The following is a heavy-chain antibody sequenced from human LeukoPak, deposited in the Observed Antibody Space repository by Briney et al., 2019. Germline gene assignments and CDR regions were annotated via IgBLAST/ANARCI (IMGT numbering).Heavy chain of an antibody. V-gene: IGHV1-69*13. J-gene: IGHJ3*02. CDR1: GGTFSSYA. D-gene: IGHD3-22*01. CDR2: IIPIFGTA. CDR3: ARLQRITMNAFDI. Sequence: ASVKVSCKASGGTFSSYAISWVRQAPGQGLEWMGGIIPIFGTANYAQKFQGRVTITADESTSTAYMELSSLRSEDTAVYYCARLQRITMNAFDIWGQGTMVTVSS.